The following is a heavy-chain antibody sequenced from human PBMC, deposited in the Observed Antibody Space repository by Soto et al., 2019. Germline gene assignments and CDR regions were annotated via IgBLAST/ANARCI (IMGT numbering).Heavy chain of an antibody. D-gene: IGHD5-18*01. Sequence: PSETLSLTCAVYGGSFSGYYWSWIRQPPGKGLEWIGEINHSGSTNYNPSLKSRVTISVDTSKNQFSLKLSSVTAADTAVYYCARRAVDTAMVTGFDYWGQGTLVTVSS. J-gene: IGHJ4*02. CDR2: INHSGST. CDR3: ARRAVDTAMVTGFDY. CDR1: GGSFSGYY. V-gene: IGHV4-34*01.